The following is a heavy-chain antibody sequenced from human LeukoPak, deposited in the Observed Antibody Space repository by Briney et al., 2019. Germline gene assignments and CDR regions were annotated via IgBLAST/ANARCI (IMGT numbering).Heavy chain of an antibody. CDR1: GYAICSGYQ. CDR2: VYYTRGA. V-gene: IGHV4-38-2*02. D-gene: IGHD2-2*01. J-gene: IGHJ5*02. CDR3: ARDPRWLTPDCTSTSCYENYFDP. Sequence: PSDTLSLTCVVSGYAICSGYQWAWIRQSPGKGLEWSGIVYYTRGAHYNPSLQSRVAISEDTSNTQFSLRMNSVTAADTAIYYCARDPRWLTPDCTSTSCYENYFDPWGQGTLVTVSS.